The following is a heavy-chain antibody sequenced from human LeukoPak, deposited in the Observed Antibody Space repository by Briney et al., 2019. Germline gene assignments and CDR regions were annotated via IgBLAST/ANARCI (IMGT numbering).Heavy chain of an antibody. Sequence: NPSETLSLTCTVSGGSISSSSYYWGWIRQPPGKGLEWIGSIYYSGSTYYNPSLKSRVTISVDTSKNQFSLKLSSVTAADTAVYYCAREGTPRIWSGYYTPYYYYMDVWGKGTTVTVSS. CDR3: AREGTPRIWSGYYTPYYYYMDV. CDR2: IYYSGST. CDR1: GGSISSSSYY. V-gene: IGHV4-39*07. J-gene: IGHJ6*03. D-gene: IGHD3-3*01.